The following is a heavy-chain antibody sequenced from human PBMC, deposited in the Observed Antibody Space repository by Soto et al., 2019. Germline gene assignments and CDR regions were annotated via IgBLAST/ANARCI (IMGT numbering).Heavy chain of an antibody. V-gene: IGHV3-21*01. J-gene: IGHJ4*02. CDR2: ISTSSTYI. CDR3: ARGPIGSFDY. Sequence: EVQLVESGGGLVKPGGSLRLFCAASGFTFSTYSMNWVRQAPGKGLEWVSSISTSSTYIYYADSVKGRFTISRDNAKNSLYLQMISQRAEDAAVYYCARGPIGSFDYWGQGTLVTVSS. D-gene: IGHD2-15*01. CDR1: GFTFSTYS.